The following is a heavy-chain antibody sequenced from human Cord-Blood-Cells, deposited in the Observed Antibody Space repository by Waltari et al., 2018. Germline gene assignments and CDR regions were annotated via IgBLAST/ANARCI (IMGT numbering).Heavy chain of an antibody. D-gene: IGHD1-1*01. CDR1: GFTFDDYA. J-gene: IGHJ3*02. V-gene: IGHV3-9*01. CDR3: AKDNFACDI. CDR2: ISWKRCIR. Sequence: EVQLVESGGGLVQTGRFMRLSCAASGFTFDDYAMHWVRQAPGKGLEWVSGISWKRCIRGYADSVKGRLTISKDNAKNALYRQMNSLRAEDTDLYYCAKDNFACDIWGQGTMVTVAS.